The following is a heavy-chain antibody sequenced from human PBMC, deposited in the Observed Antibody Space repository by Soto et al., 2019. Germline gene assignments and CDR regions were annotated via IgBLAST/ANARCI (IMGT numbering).Heavy chain of an antibody. V-gene: IGHV3-7*03. Sequence: EVQLVESGGDLVQQGGSLRISCEASGFSFSSYWMTWVRQAPGKRLEHVAIIRHDGSEKKYVDSVMGRFTMSRDNAKTSSYLQMNSLRDEDAVLYYWRTTTRDRPFDYWGQGTLVTVSS. CDR1: GFSFSSYW. J-gene: IGHJ4*02. CDR3: RTTTRDRPFDY. D-gene: IGHD1-1*01. CDR2: IRHDGSEK.